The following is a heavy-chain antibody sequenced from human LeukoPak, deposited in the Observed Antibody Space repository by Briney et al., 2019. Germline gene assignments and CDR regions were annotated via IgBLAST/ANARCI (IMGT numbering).Heavy chain of an antibody. Sequence: SETLSLTCTVSGGSISSYYWSWIRQPAGKGLEWIGRIYTSGSTNYNPSLKSRVTMSVDTSKNQFSLKLSSVTPADTAVYYCARDLYCSSTSCYRYYYYYMDVWGKGTTVTVSS. V-gene: IGHV4-4*07. CDR1: GGSISSYY. D-gene: IGHD2-2*01. CDR2: IYTSGST. CDR3: ARDLYCSSTSCYRYYYYYMDV. J-gene: IGHJ6*03.